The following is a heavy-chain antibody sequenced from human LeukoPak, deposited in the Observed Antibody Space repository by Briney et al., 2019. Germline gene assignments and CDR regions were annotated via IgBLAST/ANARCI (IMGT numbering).Heavy chain of an antibody. D-gene: IGHD5-18*01. Sequence: SETLSLTCAVYGGSFSGYYWSWLRQPPGKGLEWIGEINHSGSTNYNPSLESRVTISVDTSKNQFSLKLSSVTAADTAVYYCARGKRGYSYGPGDYWGQGTLVTVSS. CDR2: INHSGST. V-gene: IGHV4-34*01. CDR1: GGSFSGYY. J-gene: IGHJ4*02. CDR3: ARGKRGYSYGPGDY.